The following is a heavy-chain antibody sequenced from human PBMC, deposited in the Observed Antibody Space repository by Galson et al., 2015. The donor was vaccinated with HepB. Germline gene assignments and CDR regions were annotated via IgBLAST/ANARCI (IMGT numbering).Heavy chain of an antibody. CDR3: ARYCSSTSCYESLGDY. Sequence: SVKVSCKASGYTFTGYYMHWVRQAPGQGLEWMGWINPNSGGTNYAQKFQGRVTMTRDTSISTAYMELSRLRSDDTAVYYCARYCSSTSCYESLGDYWGQGTLVTVSS. CDR1: GYTFTGYY. CDR2: INPNSGGT. D-gene: IGHD2-2*01. V-gene: IGHV1-2*02. J-gene: IGHJ4*02.